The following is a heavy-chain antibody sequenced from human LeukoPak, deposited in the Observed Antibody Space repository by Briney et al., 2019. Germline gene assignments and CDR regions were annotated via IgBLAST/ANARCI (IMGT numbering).Heavy chain of an antibody. J-gene: IGHJ4*02. Sequence: SETLSLTCTVSGGSISSYYWSWIRQPPGKGLEWIGYIYYSGSTNYNPSLKSRVTISVDTSKNQFSLKLSSVTAADTAVYYCARLFDYGGSPSGAIDYWGQGTLVTVSS. CDR3: ARLFDYGGSPSGAIDY. CDR1: GGSISSYY. D-gene: IGHD4-23*01. CDR2: IYYSGST. V-gene: IGHV4-59*01.